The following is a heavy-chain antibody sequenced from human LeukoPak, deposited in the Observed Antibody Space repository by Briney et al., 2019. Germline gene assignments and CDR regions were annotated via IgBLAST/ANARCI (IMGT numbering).Heavy chain of an antibody. Sequence: GGSLRLSCAGSGFAVSNNYMSWVRQAPGKGPEWVSIIYGGDVTYYVDSVKGRFTISRDNSKNTLYLQMNSLRVEDTAVYYCTRDSTTFRFGYWGQGTLVTVSS. CDR3: TRDSTTFRFGY. V-gene: IGHV3-53*01. J-gene: IGHJ4*02. CDR2: IYGGDVT. D-gene: IGHD1-26*01. CDR1: GFAVSNNY.